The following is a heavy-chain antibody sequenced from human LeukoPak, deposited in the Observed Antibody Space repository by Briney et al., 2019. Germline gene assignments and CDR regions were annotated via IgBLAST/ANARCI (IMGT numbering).Heavy chain of an antibody. D-gene: IGHD3-22*01. V-gene: IGHV3-7*01. J-gene: IGHJ4*02. CDR3: AKDLVEKYYYDSSGYRVFDY. CDR1: GFTFSSYA. CDR2: IKEHGSEK. Sequence: GGSLRLSCAASGFTFSSYAMSWVRQAPGKGLEWVAIIKEHGSEKYYVDSVKGRFTISRDNAENSLYLQMNSLRAEDTAVYYCAKDLVEKYYYDSSGYRVFDYWGQGTLVTVSS.